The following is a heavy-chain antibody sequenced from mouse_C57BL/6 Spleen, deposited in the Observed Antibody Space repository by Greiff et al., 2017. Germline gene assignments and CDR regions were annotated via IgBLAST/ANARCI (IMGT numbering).Heavy chain of an antibody. Sequence: EVKVEESGGGLVKPGGSLKLSCAASGFTFSDYGMHWVRQAPEKGLEWVAYISSGSSTIYYADTVKGRFTISRDNAKNTLVLQLTSLRSEDTAMYYCARWGGYYLFDYWGQGTTLTVSS. V-gene: IGHV5-17*01. CDR1: GFTFSDYG. J-gene: IGHJ2*01. CDR2: ISSGSSTI. CDR3: ARWGGYYLFDY. D-gene: IGHD2-3*01.